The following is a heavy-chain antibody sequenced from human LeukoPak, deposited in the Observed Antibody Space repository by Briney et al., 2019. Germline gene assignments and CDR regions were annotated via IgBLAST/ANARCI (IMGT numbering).Heavy chain of an antibody. Sequence: PPGGSLRLSCAASGFKFDDHGMSWVRQAPGKGLEWVCDINWNGAWAGYADSVKGRFTISRDNAKNSLYLQMNSLRAEDTALYYCAGYYYDSSRGFDLWGQGTLVTVSA. J-gene: IGHJ5*02. D-gene: IGHD3-22*01. V-gene: IGHV3-20*04. CDR1: GFKFDDHG. CDR3: AGYYYDSSRGFDL. CDR2: INWNGAWA.